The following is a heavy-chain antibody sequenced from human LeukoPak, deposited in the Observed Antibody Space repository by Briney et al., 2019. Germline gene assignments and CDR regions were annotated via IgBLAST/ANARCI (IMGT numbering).Heavy chain of an antibody. V-gene: IGHV4-34*01. CDR3: ARHSYDYVWGSYRYSGTSGYFDY. J-gene: IGHJ4*02. CDR1: GGSFSGYY. Sequence: KPSETLSLTCAVYGGSFSGYYWSWIRQPPGKGLEWIGEINHSGSTNYNPSLKSRVTILVDTSKNQFSLKLSSVTAADTAVYYCARHSYDYVWGSYRYSGTSGYFDYWGQGTLSPSPQ. D-gene: IGHD3-16*02. CDR2: INHSGST.